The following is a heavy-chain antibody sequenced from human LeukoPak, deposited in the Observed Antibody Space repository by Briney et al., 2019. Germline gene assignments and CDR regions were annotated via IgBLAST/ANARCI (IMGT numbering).Heavy chain of an antibody. CDR3: AWAGSYFRDYYYYYMDV. CDR2: IIPIFGTA. V-gene: IGHV1-69*05. J-gene: IGHJ6*03. D-gene: IGHD1-26*01. CDR1: GGTFSSYA. Sequence: ASVKVSCKAAGGTFSSYAISWVRQAPGQGLEWMGGIIPIFGTANYAQKFQGRVTITTDESTSTAYMELSSLRSEDTAVYYCAWAGSYFRDYYYYYMDVWGKGTTVTVSS.